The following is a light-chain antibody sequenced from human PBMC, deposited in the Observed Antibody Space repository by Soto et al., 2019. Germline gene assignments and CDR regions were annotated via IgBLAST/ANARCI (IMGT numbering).Light chain of an antibody. CDR2: DAS. CDR1: QDISNY. Sequence: IQMTQSPSSLSASVGDRVTITCQASQDISNYLNWYQQKPGKAPKLLIYDASNLETGVPSRFSGSGSGTDFTFTISSLQPEDIATYYCQQYDNLPFTFGGGTKV. CDR3: QQYDNLPFT. V-gene: IGKV1-33*01. J-gene: IGKJ4*01.